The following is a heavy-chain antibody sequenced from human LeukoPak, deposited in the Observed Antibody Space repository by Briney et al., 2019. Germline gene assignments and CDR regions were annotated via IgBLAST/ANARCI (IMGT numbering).Heavy chain of an antibody. CDR3: ASGQTWIQP. J-gene: IGHJ5*02. CDR2: INHSGST. D-gene: IGHD5-18*01. CDR1: GGSISSSNW. Sequence: SETLSLTCAVSGGSISSSNWWSWVRQPPGKGLEWIGEINHSGSTNYNPSLKSRVTISVDTSKNQFSLKLSSVTAADTAVYYCASGQTWIQPWGQGTLVTVSS. V-gene: IGHV4-4*02.